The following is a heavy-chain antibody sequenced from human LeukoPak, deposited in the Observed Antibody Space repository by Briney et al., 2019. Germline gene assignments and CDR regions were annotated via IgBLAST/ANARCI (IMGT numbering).Heavy chain of an antibody. D-gene: IGHD3-3*01. Sequence: SQTLSLTCTVSGGSISSGGYYWSWIRRHPGKGLEWIGYIYDSGSTYYNPSLKSRVTISVDTSKNQFSLKLSSVTAADTAVYYCARGAGDWSSFDYWGQGTLVTVSS. CDR2: IYDSGST. V-gene: IGHV4-31*03. CDR1: GGSISSGGYY. J-gene: IGHJ4*02. CDR3: ARGAGDWSSFDY.